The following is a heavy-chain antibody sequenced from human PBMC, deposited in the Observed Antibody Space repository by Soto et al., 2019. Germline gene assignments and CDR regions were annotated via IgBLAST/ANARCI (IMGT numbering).Heavy chain of an antibody. D-gene: IGHD1-26*01. V-gene: IGHV1-69*01. CDR1: GGTFSSYS. Sequence: QVQLVQSGAEVKKPGSSVKVSCKASGGTFSSYSITWVRQAPGQGLESMGAIIPIFGTAHSAQKFQGRVTITEDEATSTAYMALSRLRSEETAVYYCARDGGRHAGGIDYMCQGTLVTVSS. CDR3: ARDGGRHAGGIDY. J-gene: IGHJ4*02. CDR2: IIPIFGTA.